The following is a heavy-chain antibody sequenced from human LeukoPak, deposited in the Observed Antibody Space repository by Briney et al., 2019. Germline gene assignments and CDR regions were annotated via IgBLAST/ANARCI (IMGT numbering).Heavy chain of an antibody. Sequence: KPSQTLSLTCAVSGYSISSGYYWGWIREPPVNGLEWIGSIYHSGSAFYNSSLKSRVTISVDTSKNQFSLRLSSVTAADTAVYYCATHEAELATILGGYWGQGTLVTVSS. J-gene: IGHJ4*02. CDR3: ATHEAELATILGGY. D-gene: IGHD5-24*01. CDR2: IYHSGSA. V-gene: IGHV4-38-2*01. CDR1: GYSISSGYY.